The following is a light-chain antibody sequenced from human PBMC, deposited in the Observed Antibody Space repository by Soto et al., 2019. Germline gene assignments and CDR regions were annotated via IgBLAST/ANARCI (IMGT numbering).Light chain of an antibody. CDR2: GAS. V-gene: IGKV3-20*01. CDR3: QQYGSSRT. CDR1: QSFSSSY. Sequence: EIVLTQSPGTLSLSPGERATLSCRASQSFSSSYLAWYQQKPGQAPRLLIYGASSRATGIPDRFSGSGSGTECALTISRLEPEDFAVYYCQQYGSSRTFGQGTKVEIK. J-gene: IGKJ1*01.